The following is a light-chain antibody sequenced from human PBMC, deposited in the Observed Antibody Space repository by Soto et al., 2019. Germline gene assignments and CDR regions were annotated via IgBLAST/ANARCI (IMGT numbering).Light chain of an antibody. J-gene: IGKJ1*01. V-gene: IGKV3-11*01. CDR1: QSCSTY. CDR2: DAS. Sequence: EIVLTQSPATLSLSPGERATLSCRASQSCSTYLAWYQQKPGQAPRLLIYDASNRATGIPARFSGSGSGTDFTLTISSLEPEDFAVYYCKQRRNWPPWTFGQGTKVEIQ. CDR3: KQRRNWPPWT.